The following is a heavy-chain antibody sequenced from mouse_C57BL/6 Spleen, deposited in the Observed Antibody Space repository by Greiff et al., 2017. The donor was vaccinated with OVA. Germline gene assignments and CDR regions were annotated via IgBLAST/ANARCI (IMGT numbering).Heavy chain of an antibody. CDR2: IHPNSGST. Sequence: VQLQQPGAELVKPGASVKLSCKASGYTFTSYWMHWVKQRPGQGLEWIGMIHPNSGSTNYNEKFKSKATLTVDKSSSTAYMQLSSLTSEDSAVYYCARPYGKYAMDDWGKGTSVTVSS. D-gene: IGHD2-10*02. CDR1: GYTFTSYW. V-gene: IGHV1-64*01. CDR3: ARPYGKYAMDD. J-gene: IGHJ4*01.